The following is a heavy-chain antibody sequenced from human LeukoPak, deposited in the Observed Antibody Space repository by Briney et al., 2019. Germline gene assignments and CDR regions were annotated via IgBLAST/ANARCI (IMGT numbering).Heavy chain of an antibody. V-gene: IGHV4-34*01. D-gene: IGHD2-2*01. Sequence: SETLSLTCAVYVDSFSDHYWTWIRQPPGKGLEWIREIHHSGSTNYRLSLKSRVSISVDRSKNQFSLKLTSVTAADTAVYYCARSPATSWSNFDYWGQGTLVTVSS. J-gene: IGHJ4*02. CDR1: VDSFSDHY. CDR2: IHHSGST. CDR3: ARSPATSWSNFDY.